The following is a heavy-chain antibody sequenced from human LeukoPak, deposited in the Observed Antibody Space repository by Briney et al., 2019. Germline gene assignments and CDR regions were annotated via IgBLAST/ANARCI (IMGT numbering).Heavy chain of an antibody. D-gene: IGHD2-21*02. CDR3: ASVTGFDAFDI. V-gene: IGHV1-18*01. J-gene: IGHJ3*02. CDR1: GYTFTSYG. Sequence: ASVKVSCKASGYTFTSYGISWVRQAPGQGLEWMGWISAYNGNTNYAQKLQGRVTVTTDTSSTTAYMELRSLRSDDTALYYCASVTGFDAFDIWGQGTMVTVSS. CDR2: ISAYNGNT.